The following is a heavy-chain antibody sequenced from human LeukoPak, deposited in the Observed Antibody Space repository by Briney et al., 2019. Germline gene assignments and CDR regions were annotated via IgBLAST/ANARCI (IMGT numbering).Heavy chain of an antibody. Sequence: GGPLRLSCAASGFTFSSYSMNWVRQAPGKGLEWVSSISSSSSYIYYADSVKGRFTISRDNAKNSLYLQMNSLRAEDTAVYYCARAPDDILTGYYEYYFDYWGQGTLVTVSS. CDR2: ISSSSSYI. J-gene: IGHJ4*02. V-gene: IGHV3-21*01. CDR3: ARAPDDILTGYYEYYFDY. CDR1: GFTFSSYS. D-gene: IGHD3-9*01.